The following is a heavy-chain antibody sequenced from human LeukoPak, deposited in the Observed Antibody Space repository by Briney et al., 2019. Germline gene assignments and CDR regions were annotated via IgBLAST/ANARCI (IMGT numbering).Heavy chain of an antibody. CDR1: GYTFTNYF. CDR2: INPRGGST. V-gene: IGHV1-46*01. J-gene: IGHJ5*02. D-gene: IGHD2-21*02. CDR3: ARRGCVGDCYSNWFDP. Sequence: GASVKVSCKASGYTFTNYFMHWVRQAPGQGLEWMGIINPRGGSTGYAQKFQGRITMTTDMSTRTVYMELSSLESEDTAVYYCARRGCVGDCYSNWFDPWGQGTLVTVSS.